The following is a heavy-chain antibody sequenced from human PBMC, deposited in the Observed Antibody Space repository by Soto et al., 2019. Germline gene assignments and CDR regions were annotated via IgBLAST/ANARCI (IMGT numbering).Heavy chain of an antibody. V-gene: IGHV3-48*02. CDR2: ISSSSSTI. CDR1: GFTFSSYS. CDR3: ARDLISGSYYVGFDY. J-gene: IGHJ4*02. D-gene: IGHD1-26*01. Sequence: XXSLRLSFAASGFTFSSYSIHWVLQAPGKGLEWVSYISSSSSTIYYTDSVKGRFTISRDNAKNSLYLQMNSLREEDTAVYYCARDLISGSYYVGFDYWGQGTLVTVSS.